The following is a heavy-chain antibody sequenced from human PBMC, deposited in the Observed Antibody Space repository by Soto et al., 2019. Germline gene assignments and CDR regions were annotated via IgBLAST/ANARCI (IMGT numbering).Heavy chain of an antibody. CDR1: GFTFSSYG. V-gene: IGHV3-30*18. CDR3: AKVLYSSSWFHYYYYGMDV. J-gene: IGHJ6*02. Sequence: QVQLVESGGGVVQPGRSLRLSCAASGFTFSSYGMHWVRQAPGKGLEWGAVISYDGSNKYYADSVKGRFTISRDNSKNTLYLQMNSLRAEDTAVYYCAKVLYSSSWFHYYYYGMDVWGQGTTVTVSS. CDR2: ISYDGSNK. D-gene: IGHD6-13*01.